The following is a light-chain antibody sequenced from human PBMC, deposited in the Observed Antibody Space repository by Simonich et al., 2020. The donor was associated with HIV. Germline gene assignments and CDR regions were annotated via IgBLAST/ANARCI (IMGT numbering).Light chain of an antibody. CDR1: QSVLYSSNNKNY. Sequence: DIVMTQSPDSLAVSLGERATINCKSSQSVLYSSNNKNYLAWYQQKPGQPPKLLMYWASTRESGVPDRFSGSGSGTDLTLTISSLQAEDVAVYFCQQCHTHPHTFGQGTKVEIK. CDR2: WAS. V-gene: IGKV4-1*01. J-gene: IGKJ2*01. CDR3: QQCHTHPHT.